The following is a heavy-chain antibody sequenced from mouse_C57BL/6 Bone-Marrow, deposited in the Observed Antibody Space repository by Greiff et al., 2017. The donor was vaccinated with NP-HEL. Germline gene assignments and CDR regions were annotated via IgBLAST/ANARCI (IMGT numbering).Heavy chain of an antibody. CDR1: GFTFSDYY. CDR3: ARVDGNYFYWYFDV. J-gene: IGHJ1*03. V-gene: IGHV5-16*01. D-gene: IGHD2-1*01. CDR2: INYDGSST. Sequence: EVQLVESEGGLVQPGSSMKLSCTASGFTFSDYYMAWVRQVPEKGLEWVANINYDGSSTYYLDSLKSRFIISRDNAKNILYLQMSSLKSEDTATYYCARVDGNYFYWYFDVWGTGTTVTVSS.